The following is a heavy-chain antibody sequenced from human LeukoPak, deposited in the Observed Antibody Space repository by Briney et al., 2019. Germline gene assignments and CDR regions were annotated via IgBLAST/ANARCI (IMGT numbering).Heavy chain of an antibody. CDR3: ARPRSLMTRDAFDI. D-gene: IGHD3-16*01. V-gene: IGHV1-18*01. CDR1: GYTFTSYA. CDR2: ISGYNGNT. J-gene: IGHJ3*02. Sequence: GASVKVSCKASGYTFTSYAMNWVRQAPGQGLEWMGWISGYNGNTNYAQKLQGRVTMTTDTSTSTVYLELRSLRSGDTAIYYCARPRSLMTRDAFDIWGQGTMVTVSS.